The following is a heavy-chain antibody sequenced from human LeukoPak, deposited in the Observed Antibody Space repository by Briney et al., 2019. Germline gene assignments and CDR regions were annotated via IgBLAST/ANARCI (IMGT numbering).Heavy chain of an antibody. D-gene: IGHD2-21*02. J-gene: IGHJ6*02. V-gene: IGHV4-39*01. CDR3: ARHGREGAHCGGDCYSNYYYAMDA. CDR2: MYYSGSA. CDR1: GGSITSSSYY. Sequence: PSETLSLTCNVSGGSITSSSYYWGWIRQPPGKGLEWIGSMYYSGSAYYNSSLKSRVMMSVDTSKNQFSLKLSSVAAADTAVYYCARHGREGAHCGGDCYSNYYYAMDAWGQGTTVTVSS.